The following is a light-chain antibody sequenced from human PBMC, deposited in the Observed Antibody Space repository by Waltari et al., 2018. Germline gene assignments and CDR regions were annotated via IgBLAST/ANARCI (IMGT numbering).Light chain of an antibody. CDR3: SSYTNNNSLL. Sequence: QSALTQPASVSGSPGQSITISCTGTSGDIGSYDSVSWYQQHPDTAPKLLLFDVTSRPSVTSIRFSGSKSGNTASLTISGLQAEDEADYFCSSYTNNNSLLFGGGTKLTVL. J-gene: IGLJ2*01. CDR1: SGDIGSYDS. V-gene: IGLV2-14*03. CDR2: DVT.